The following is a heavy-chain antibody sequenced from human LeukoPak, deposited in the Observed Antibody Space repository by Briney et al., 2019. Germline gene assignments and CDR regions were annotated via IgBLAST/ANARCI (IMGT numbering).Heavy chain of an antibody. CDR3: ARHMTTANNWFDP. J-gene: IGHJ5*02. V-gene: IGHV1-2*02. CDR2: INPNSGGT. Sequence: ASVKVSCKASGYTFTGCYMHWVRQAPGQGLEWMGWINPNSGGTNYEQKFQGRVIMTRDTSISTAYMELSRLRFDDTAVYYCARHMTTANNWFDPWGQGTLVTVSS. CDR1: GYTFTGCY. D-gene: IGHD4-17*01.